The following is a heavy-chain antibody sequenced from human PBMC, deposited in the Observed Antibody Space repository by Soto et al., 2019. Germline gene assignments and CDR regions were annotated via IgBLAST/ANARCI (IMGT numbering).Heavy chain of an antibody. D-gene: IGHD6-19*01. CDR1: GFTFSSYS. CDR2: ITRSSSPI. J-gene: IGHJ4*02. Sequence: GGSLRLSCAASGFTFSSYSMNWVRQAPGKGPEWVSYITRSSSPIYYADSVKGRFTISRDNGKNSLYLQMNSLRDEDTAVYYCARLYTSGWYFDHWGQGTLVTVSS. CDR3: ARLYTSGWYFDH. V-gene: IGHV3-48*02.